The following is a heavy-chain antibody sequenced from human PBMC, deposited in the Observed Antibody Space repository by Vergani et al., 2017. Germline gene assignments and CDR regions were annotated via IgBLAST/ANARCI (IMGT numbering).Heavy chain of an antibody. Sequence: QVHLQESGPGVVKPSDTLSLTCTVSGGSMSDFYWTWIRQPAGRGLEWIGRIYPNGNGNYNESLRSRLTMSIDTSRSQFSLILSSVTAADTAVYYYARGNCGVNCPKYDWLAPWGRGSLVTVSS. D-gene: IGHD2-21*01. CDR2: IYPNGNG. V-gene: IGHV4-4*07. CDR1: GGSMSDFY. J-gene: IGHJ5*02. CDR3: ARGNCGVNCPKYDWLAP.